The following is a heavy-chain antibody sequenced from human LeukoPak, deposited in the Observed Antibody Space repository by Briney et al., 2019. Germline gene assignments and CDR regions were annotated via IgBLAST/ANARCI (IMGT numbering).Heavy chain of an antibody. CDR3: ARVQYSSGWYGGYNWFDP. V-gene: IGHV4-59*01. D-gene: IGHD6-19*01. J-gene: IGHJ5*02. CDR2: TYYSGST. CDR1: GGSISSYN. Sequence: SETLSLTCTVSGGSISSYNWSWIRQPPGKGLKWFGYTYYSGSTNYNPSLKSRVTISVDTSKNQFSLKLSSVTAADTAVYYCARVQYSSGWYGGYNWFDPWGQGTLVTVSS.